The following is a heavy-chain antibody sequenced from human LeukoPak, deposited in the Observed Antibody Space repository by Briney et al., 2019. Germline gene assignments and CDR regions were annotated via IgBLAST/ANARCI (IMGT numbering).Heavy chain of an antibody. CDR3: AGVDHPHYY. Sequence: PSETLSLTCTVSGGSISSGSYYWSWIRQPAGKGLEWIGRIYTSGSTNYNPSLKSRVTISIDTSKNQFSLKVNSVTAADTAVYYCAGVDHPHYYWGQGTLVTVSS. CDR2: IYTSGST. J-gene: IGHJ4*02. CDR1: GGSISSGSYY. D-gene: IGHD1-14*01. V-gene: IGHV4-61*02.